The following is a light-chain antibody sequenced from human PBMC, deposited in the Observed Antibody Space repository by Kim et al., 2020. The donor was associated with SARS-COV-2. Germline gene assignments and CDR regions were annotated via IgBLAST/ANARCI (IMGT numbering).Light chain of an antibody. CDR2: ENN. Sequence: QSVLTQPPSASGTPGQRVTIPCSGSSSNIGSNPVNWFQQLPGTAPKLLIYENNQRLSGVPDRFSGSKSGTSASLAISGLQSEDESDYYCSVWDGSLNAVVFGGGTKLTVL. CDR3: SVWDGSLNAVV. CDR1: SSNIGSNP. J-gene: IGLJ2*01. V-gene: IGLV1-44*01.